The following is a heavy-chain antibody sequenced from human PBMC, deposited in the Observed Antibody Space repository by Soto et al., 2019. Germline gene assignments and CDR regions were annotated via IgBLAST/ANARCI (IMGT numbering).Heavy chain of an antibody. CDR2: MQPSTGRT. D-gene: IGHD1-26*01. V-gene: IGHV1-8*01. CDR3: ARGVSAGVDY. CDR1: GYSFTSLD. J-gene: IGHJ4*02. Sequence: ASVKVSCKASGYSFTSLDINWVRQTAGQGLEWMGWMQPSTGRTGYAQKFQGRVTVTRDTSINTAYMELTTLTSDDTAFYYCARGVSAGVDYWGQGTLVTVSS.